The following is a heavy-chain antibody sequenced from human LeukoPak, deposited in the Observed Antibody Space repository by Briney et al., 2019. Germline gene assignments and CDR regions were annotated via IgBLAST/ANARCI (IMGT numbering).Heavy chain of an antibody. J-gene: IGHJ6*02. CDR3: ASLDRSGYYYGMDV. V-gene: IGHV4-34*01. D-gene: IGHD1-1*01. CDR2: INHSGST. Sequence: SETLSLTCAVYGGSFSGYYWSWIRQPPGEGLGWIGEINHSGSTNYNPSLKSRVTISVDTSKNQFSLKLSSVTAADTAVYYCASLDRSGYYYGMDVWGQGTTVTVSS. CDR1: GGSFSGYY.